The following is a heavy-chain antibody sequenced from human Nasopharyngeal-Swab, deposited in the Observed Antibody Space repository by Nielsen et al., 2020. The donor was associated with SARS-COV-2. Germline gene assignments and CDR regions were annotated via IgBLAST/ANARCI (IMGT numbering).Heavy chain of an antibody. CDR1: GFTFGNYA. CDR3: TKETSDFIWGRTEFDY. V-gene: IGHV3-9*01. CDR2: INLNSGSI. Sequence: SLKFSCAASGFTFGNYAMHWVRQAPGRGLEWVSGINLNSGSIAYPDSVRGRFTISSDNAKNSLYLQMNSLRAEDKAFYSCTKETSDFIWGRTEFDYWGQGALVTVSS. D-gene: IGHD3-16*01. J-gene: IGHJ4*02.